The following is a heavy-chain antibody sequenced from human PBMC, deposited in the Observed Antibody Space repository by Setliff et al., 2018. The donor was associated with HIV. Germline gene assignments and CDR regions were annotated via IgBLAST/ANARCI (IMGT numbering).Heavy chain of an antibody. CDR2: IYYSGGT. V-gene: IGHV4-59*01. J-gene: IGHJ4*02. Sequence: SETLSLTCTVSGGSISAYYWSWIRQPPGKGLEWIGYIYYSGGTAYNPSLKSRVTISVDTSKNQFSLKLTSVTIADTAVYYCARFTSGWYGQYWGQGTLVTVSS. CDR1: GGSISAYY. CDR3: ARFTSGWYGQY. D-gene: IGHD6-19*01.